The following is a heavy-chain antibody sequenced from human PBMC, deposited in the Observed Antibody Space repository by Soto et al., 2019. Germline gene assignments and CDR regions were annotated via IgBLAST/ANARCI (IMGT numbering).Heavy chain of an antibody. CDR2: TYYRSKWYN. V-gene: IGHV6-1*01. D-gene: IGHD3-22*01. CDR1: GDSVSSNSAA. CDR3: ARAGPESSGYTRFEY. J-gene: IGHJ4*02. Sequence: QVQLQQSGPGLVKPSQTLSLTCAISGDSVSSNSAAWNWIRQSPSRGLEWLGRTYYRSKWYNDYAVSVQSRITIDPDKSLDPCALHLISVTPEHPDVYYCARAGPESSGYTRFEYWGQGTLVTVSS.